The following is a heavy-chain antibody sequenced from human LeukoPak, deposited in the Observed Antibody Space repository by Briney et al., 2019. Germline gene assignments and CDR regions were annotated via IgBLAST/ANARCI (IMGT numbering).Heavy chain of an antibody. D-gene: IGHD3-3*01. V-gene: IGHV3-30*18. CDR2: ISYDGTNK. CDR1: GLTFSSYG. CDR3: AKVLDYFYFDY. J-gene: IGHJ4*02. Sequence: SGRSLRLSCAASGLTFSSYGMHWVRQAPGKGLEWVSIISYDGTNKYYVDSVKGRFTISRDNSKNTLYLQMNSLRPEDTAVYYCAKVLDYFYFDYWGQGTLVTVSS.